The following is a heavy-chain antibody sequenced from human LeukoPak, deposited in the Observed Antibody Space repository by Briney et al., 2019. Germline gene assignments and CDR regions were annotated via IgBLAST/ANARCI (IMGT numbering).Heavy chain of an antibody. CDR1: GGSFSGYY. J-gene: IGHJ5*02. D-gene: IGHD1-7*01. V-gene: IGHV4-34*01. Sequence: KPSETLSLTCAVYGGSFSGYYWSWIRQPPGKGLEWIGEINHSGSTNYNPSLKSRVTISVDTSKNQFSLKLSSVTAADTAVYYCARAWNSGIDPWGQGTLVTVSS. CDR3: ARAWNSGIDP. CDR2: INHSGST.